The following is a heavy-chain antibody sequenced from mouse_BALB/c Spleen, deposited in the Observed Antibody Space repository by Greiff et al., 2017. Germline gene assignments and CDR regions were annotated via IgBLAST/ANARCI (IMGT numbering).Heavy chain of an antibody. J-gene: IGHJ3*01. D-gene: IGHD1-1*01. CDR2: IYPGDGDT. V-gene: IGHV1-87*01. CDR3: AKTVEGFAY. CDR1: GYTFTSYW. Sequence: VQLQQSGAELARPGASVKLSCKASGYTFTSYWMQWVKQRPGQGLEWIGAIYPGDGDTRYTQKFKGKATLTADKSSSTAYMQLSSLASEDSAVYYCAKTVEGFAYWGQGTLVTVSA.